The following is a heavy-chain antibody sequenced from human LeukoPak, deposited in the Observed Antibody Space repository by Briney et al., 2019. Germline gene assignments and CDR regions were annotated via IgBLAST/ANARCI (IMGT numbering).Heavy chain of an antibody. CDR1: GFTFYDYA. CDR2: ISWNSGSI. Sequence: GRSLRLSCAASGFTFYDYAMHWVRQAPGKGLEWVSGISWNSGSIGYADSVKGRFTISRDNAKNSLYLQMNSLRAEDTALYYCAKAFSSYYDSSGPLDYWGQGTLVTVSS. V-gene: IGHV3-9*01. D-gene: IGHD3-22*01. CDR3: AKAFSSYYDSSGPLDY. J-gene: IGHJ4*02.